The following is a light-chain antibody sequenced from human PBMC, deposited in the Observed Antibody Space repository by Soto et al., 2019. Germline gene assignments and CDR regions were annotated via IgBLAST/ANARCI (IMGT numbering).Light chain of an antibody. CDR3: MQGTHWPKA. Sequence: DVVMTQSPLSLTVTVGQPASISCRSSQSLGYSDGNTYLSWFQQGPGQSPRRLIYQVSKRDSGVPDRVNGSGSGNDFTLKISRVEADDVGIYYCMQGTHWPKAFGQGTKVEIK. CDR2: QVS. J-gene: IGKJ1*01. CDR1: QSLGYSDGNTY. V-gene: IGKV2-30*01.